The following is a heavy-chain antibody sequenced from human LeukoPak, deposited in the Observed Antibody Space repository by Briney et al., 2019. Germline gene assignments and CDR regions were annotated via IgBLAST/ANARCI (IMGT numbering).Heavy chain of an antibody. D-gene: IGHD2-8*02. Sequence: GGSLRLSCAASGLIFTGSWMSWVRQTPGKGLEWVANINPDGSDKYYVDSVKGRFTISRDNAKDSLYLQMNSLRVEDTAVYFCASYLYWWSDLGFWGQGTLVTVSS. J-gene: IGHJ4*02. CDR2: INPDGSDK. CDR1: GLIFTGSW. V-gene: IGHV3-7*01. CDR3: ASYLYWWSDLGF.